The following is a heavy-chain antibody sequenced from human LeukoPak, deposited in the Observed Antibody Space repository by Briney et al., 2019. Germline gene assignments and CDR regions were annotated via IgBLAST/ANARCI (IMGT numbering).Heavy chain of an antibody. Sequence: SQTLSLTCAISGDSVSSNSAAWNWIRQSPSRGLEWLGRTYYKSKWYNDYAVSVKSRITINPDTSENQFSLQLNSVTPEDTAVYYCTRDSGSYSSSYRFDSWGQGTLVTVSP. J-gene: IGHJ4*02. CDR3: TRDSGSYSSSYRFDS. CDR2: TYYKSKWYN. CDR1: GDSVSSNSAA. V-gene: IGHV6-1*01. D-gene: IGHD6-6*01.